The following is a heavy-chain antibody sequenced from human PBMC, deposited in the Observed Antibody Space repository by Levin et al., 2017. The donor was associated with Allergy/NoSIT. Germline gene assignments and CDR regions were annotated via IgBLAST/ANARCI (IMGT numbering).Heavy chain of an antibody. V-gene: IGHV3-23*01. CDR2: ISGSGGST. CDR1: GFTFSSYA. J-gene: IGHJ6*02. CDR3: AKHPGNYGERGYYYGMDV. D-gene: IGHD4-17*01. Sequence: GESLKISCAASGFTFSSYAMSWVRQAPGKGLEWVSAISGSGGSTYYADSVKGRFTISRDNSKNTLYLQMNSLRAEDTAVYYCAKHPGNYGERGYYYGMDVWGQGTTVTVSS.